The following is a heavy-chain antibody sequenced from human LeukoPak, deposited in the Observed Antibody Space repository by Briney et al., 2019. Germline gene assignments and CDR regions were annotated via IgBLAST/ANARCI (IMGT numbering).Heavy chain of an antibody. CDR3: ARLTASGIAVASRRRAFDI. J-gene: IGHJ3*02. D-gene: IGHD6-19*01. CDR1: GFTFSSYW. V-gene: IGHV3-7*01. CDR2: IKQDGSEK. Sequence: GGSLRLSCAASGFTFSSYWMSWVRQAPGKGLEWVANIKQDGSEKYYVDSVKGRFTISRDNVKNSLYLQMNSLRAEDTAVYYCARLTASGIAVASRRRAFDIWGQGTMVTVSS.